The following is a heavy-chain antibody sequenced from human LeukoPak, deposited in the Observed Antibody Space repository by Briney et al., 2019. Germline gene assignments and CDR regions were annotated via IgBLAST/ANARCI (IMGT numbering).Heavy chain of an antibody. J-gene: IGHJ6*02. V-gene: IGHV4-61*01. CDR1: GDSTSSDRYY. CDR3: ARWAATLDV. CDR2: IYYSGST. Sequence: SETLSLTCTVSGDSTSSDRYYWSWIRQPPGRGLEWIGYIYYSGSTNYNPSLKSRVTISVDTSKNQFSLKLSSVTAADTAVYYCARWAATLDVWGQGTTVTVSS. D-gene: IGHD6-25*01.